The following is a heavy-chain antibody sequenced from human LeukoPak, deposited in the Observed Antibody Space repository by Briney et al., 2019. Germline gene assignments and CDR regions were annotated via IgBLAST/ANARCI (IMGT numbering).Heavy chain of an antibody. V-gene: IGHV3-30*18. J-gene: IGHJ5*02. CDR3: AKDVSWNWFDP. CDR1: GFTSSNYC. Sequence: GGSLRLSCAASGFTSSNYCMRWVRQAPGKGLDWVAVISYDGSNKYYADSVKGRFNISRDNSKNTLYLQMNTLRAEDTAVYYCAKDVSWNWFDPWGQGTLVTVSS. CDR2: ISYDGSNK.